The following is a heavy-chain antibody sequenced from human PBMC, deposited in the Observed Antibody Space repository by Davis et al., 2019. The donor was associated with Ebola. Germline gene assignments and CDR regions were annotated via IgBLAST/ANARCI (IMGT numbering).Heavy chain of an antibody. CDR3: ARAGRWLRSDY. CDR1: GYTFTSYP. V-gene: IGHV7-4-1*02. Sequence: AASVKVSCKASGYTFTSYPMNWVRQAPGQGLEWMGWINTNTGNQTYAQGFTGRFVFALDTSFTTAYLQISSLKAEDTAVYYCARAGRWLRSDYWGQGTLVTVSS. J-gene: IGHJ4*02. D-gene: IGHD5-12*01. CDR2: INTNTGNQ.